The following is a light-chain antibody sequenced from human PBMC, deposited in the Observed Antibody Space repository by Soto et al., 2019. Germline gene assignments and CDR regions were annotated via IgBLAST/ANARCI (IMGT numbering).Light chain of an antibody. Sequence: QSALTQPRSVSGSPGQSVTISCTGTNSDVGTYNYVFWYQQHPGKAPKLIIYDVTKRPSGVPDRFSGSKSGNTASLIISGLQAADEAEYYCCCCSYAGSSSFRVLFGGGTKLTVL. CDR2: DVT. V-gene: IGLV2-11*01. CDR3: CSYAGSSSFRVL. CDR1: NSDVGTYNY. J-gene: IGLJ2*01.